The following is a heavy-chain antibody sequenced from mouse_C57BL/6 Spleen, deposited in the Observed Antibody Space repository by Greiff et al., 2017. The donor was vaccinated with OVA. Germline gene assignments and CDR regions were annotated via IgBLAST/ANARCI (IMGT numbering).Heavy chain of an antibody. J-gene: IGHJ4*01. CDR1: GFSLSTFGMG. CDR2: IWWDDDK. CDR3: ARLYYYGSSDYAMDY. V-gene: IGHV8-8*01. D-gene: IGHD1-1*01. Sequence: QVTLKESGPGILQPSQTLSLTCSFSGFSLSTFGMGVGWIRQPSGKGLEWLAHIWWDDDKYYNPALKSRLTISKDTSKNQVFLNIANVDTADTATYYCARLYYYGSSDYAMDYWGQGTSVTVSS.